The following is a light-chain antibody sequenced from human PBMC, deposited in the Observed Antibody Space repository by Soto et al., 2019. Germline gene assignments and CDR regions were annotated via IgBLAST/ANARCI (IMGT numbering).Light chain of an antibody. V-gene: IGKV4-1*01. CDR2: WAS. CDR1: QSVLYNSNNKNY. CDR3: QQYYSIPYT. Sequence: DIVMAQSPDSLAVSLGERATINCKSSQSVLYNSNNKNYLAWYQQKPGQPPKLLFYWASTRESGVSDRFSGSGSGTDFTLTISSLQAEDVAVYYCQQYYSIPYTFGQGTKLEIK. J-gene: IGKJ2*01.